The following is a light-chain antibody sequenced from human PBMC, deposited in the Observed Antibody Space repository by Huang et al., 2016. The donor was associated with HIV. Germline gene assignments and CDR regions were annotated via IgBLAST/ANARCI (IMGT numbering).Light chain of an antibody. CDR2: AAS. V-gene: IGKV1-27*01. J-gene: IGKJ1*01. CDR3: QRYDSAPRA. Sequence: DIQMTQSPASLSASTGVRVTLTCRASQDIANFVAWFQQKPGKVPRLLIYAASVLQSGVPSRFTGRGSGTDFSLTITNCQAEDVATYYCQRYDSAPRAFGQGTKVDLK. CDR1: QDIANF.